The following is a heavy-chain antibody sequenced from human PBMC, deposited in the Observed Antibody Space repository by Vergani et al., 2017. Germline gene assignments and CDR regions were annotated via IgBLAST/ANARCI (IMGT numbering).Heavy chain of an antibody. Sequence: QVQLQESGPGLVKPSQTLSLTCTVSGGSISSGGYYWSWIRQHPGKGLEWIGYIYYSGSTYYNPSLKSRVTISVDTSKNQFSLKLSSVTAADTAVYYCARHVGGEWGWYLDYYYGMDVWGQGTTVTVSS. CDR3: ARHVGGEWGWYLDYYYGMDV. CDR1: GGSISSGGYY. D-gene: IGHD2-15*01. J-gene: IGHJ6*02. V-gene: IGHV4-31*03. CDR2: IYYSGST.